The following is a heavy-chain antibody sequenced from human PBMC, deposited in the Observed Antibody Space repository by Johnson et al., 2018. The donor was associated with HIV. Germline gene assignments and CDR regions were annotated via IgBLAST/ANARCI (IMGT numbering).Heavy chain of an antibody. CDR3: ASGWGIVGSDAFGI. V-gene: IGHV3-11*04. CDR2: ISSSGSTI. D-gene: IGHD1-26*01. Sequence: QVQLVESGGGLVQPGGSLRLSCAASGCTFSNYLMTWVRQAPGKGLEWISYISSSGSTIYYADSVKGRFTISRATAKNSLYLQMNSLRAEGTAVYYCASGWGIVGSDAFGIWGQGTIFTVSS. J-gene: IGHJ3*02. CDR1: GCTFSNYL.